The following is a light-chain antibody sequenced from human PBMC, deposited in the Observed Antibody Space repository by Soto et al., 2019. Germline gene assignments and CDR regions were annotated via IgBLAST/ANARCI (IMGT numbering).Light chain of an antibody. CDR2: GNN. J-gene: IGLJ2*01. V-gene: IGLV1-44*01. CDR3: AAWDDSLTGWV. CDR1: SSNIGSNT. Sequence: QSVLTQPPSVSGTPGQRITISCSGGSSNIGSNTVNWYQQLPGTAPKLLIYGNNQRPSGVPDRISGSKSGTSASLAIRGLRSEEEADYYCAAWDDSLTGWVFGGGTKLTVL.